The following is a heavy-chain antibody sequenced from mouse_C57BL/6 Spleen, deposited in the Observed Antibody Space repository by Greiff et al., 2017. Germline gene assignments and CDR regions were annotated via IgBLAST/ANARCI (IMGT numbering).Heavy chain of an antibody. CDR3: ARGLDYYGSSDWYFDV. Sequence: VQLQQSGAELVRPGTSVKVSCKASGYAFTNYLIEWVKQRPGQGLEWIGVINPGSGGTNYNEKFKGKATLTADKSSSTAYMQLSSLTSEDSAVYVCARGLDYYGSSDWYFDVWGTGTTVTVSS. V-gene: IGHV1-54*01. CDR2: INPGSGGT. CDR1: GYAFTNYL. D-gene: IGHD1-1*01. J-gene: IGHJ1*03.